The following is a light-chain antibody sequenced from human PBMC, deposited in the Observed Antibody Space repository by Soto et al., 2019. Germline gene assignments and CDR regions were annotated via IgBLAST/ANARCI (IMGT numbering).Light chain of an antibody. CDR3: QQYGSSPRT. Sequence: ENVLAQSPGTLSLSPGERATLSWRASLSVTSYLAWYQKKPGQPPRLLIYGASIRSAGIPDRFTGSGSGADFTLTISRLEPEDFAVYYCQQYGSSPRTFGQGTKVDIK. J-gene: IGKJ1*01. V-gene: IGKV3-20*01. CDR2: GAS. CDR1: LSVTSY.